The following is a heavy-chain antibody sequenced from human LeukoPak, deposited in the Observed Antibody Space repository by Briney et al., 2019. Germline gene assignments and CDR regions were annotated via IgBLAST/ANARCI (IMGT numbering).Heavy chain of an antibody. CDR1: GFPFSSYA. J-gene: IGHJ4*02. D-gene: IGHD6-6*01. Sequence: GSLSLSCAASGFPFSSYAMHWVRQAPGKGLEWVAVISYDGSNKYYADSVKGRFTISRDNSKNTLYLQMNSLRAEDTAVYYCARLVAYIDYWGQGTLVTVSS. CDR2: ISYDGSNK. CDR3: ARLVAYIDY. V-gene: IGHV3-30*01.